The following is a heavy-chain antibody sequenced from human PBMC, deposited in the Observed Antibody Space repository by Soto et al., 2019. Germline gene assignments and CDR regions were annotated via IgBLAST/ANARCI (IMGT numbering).Heavy chain of an antibody. V-gene: IGHV3-53*01. CDR1: EFTVSSNY. CDR3: ARGLSMAGAFDI. D-gene: IGHD6-19*01. Sequence: GGSLRLSCAASEFTVSSNYMTWVRQAPGKGLESVSVIYGGSSTHYTDSVKGRFTISRDNSKNTLYPQMNSLRAEDTAVYYCARGLSMAGAFDIWGQGTMVTVSS. CDR2: IYGGSST. J-gene: IGHJ3*02.